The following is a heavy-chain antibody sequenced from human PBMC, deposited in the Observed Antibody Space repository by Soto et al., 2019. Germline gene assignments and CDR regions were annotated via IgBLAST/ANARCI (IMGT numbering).Heavy chain of an antibody. V-gene: IGHV5-10-1*01. J-gene: IGHJ6*02. D-gene: IGHD3-10*01. CDR2: IDPSDSYT. CDR1: GCSFTSYW. Sequence: LGESLKISCKGSGCSFTSYWISWVRQMPGKGLEWMGRIDPSDSYTNYSPSFQGHVTISADRSISTAYLQWSSLKASDTAMYYCARHAVTMVRGDGMDVWGQGTRSPSP. CDR3: ARHAVTMVRGDGMDV.